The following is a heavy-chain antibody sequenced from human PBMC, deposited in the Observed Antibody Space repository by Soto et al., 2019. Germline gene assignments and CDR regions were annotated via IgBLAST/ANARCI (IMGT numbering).Heavy chain of an antibody. J-gene: IGHJ3*02. V-gene: IGHV4-59*02. CDR1: GASVSNYY. CDR3: ARWGHPAVKAYDI. Sequence: QVQLQESGPGRMEPSETLSLTCTVSGASVSNYYWNWVRQPPGKGLEWIGYIHYTGDSKYNPSLKSRVTMSVDTSKNQFSLKMTSVTAADTAVYYCARWGHPAVKAYDIWGQGAMVTVSS. D-gene: IGHD2-21*01. CDR2: IHYTGDS.